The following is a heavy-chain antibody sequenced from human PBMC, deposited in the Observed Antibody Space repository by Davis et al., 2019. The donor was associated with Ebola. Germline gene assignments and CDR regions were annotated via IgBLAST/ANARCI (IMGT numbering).Heavy chain of an antibody. V-gene: IGHV3-7*01. Sequence: GESLKISCAASGFTFSSYWMSWVRQAPGKGLEWVANIKQDGSEKYYVDSVKGRFTISRDNAKNLLYLQMNSLRAEDTAVYYCARYPYYDFWSGPYYFDYWGQGTLVTVSS. J-gene: IGHJ4*02. D-gene: IGHD3-3*01. CDR2: IKQDGSEK. CDR3: ARYPYYDFWSGPYYFDY. CDR1: GFTFSSYW.